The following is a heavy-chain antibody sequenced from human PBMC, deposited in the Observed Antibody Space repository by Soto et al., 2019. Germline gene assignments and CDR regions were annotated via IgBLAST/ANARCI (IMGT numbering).Heavy chain of an antibody. D-gene: IGHD3-3*01. Sequence: EVQLLESGGGLVQTGGCLRLCCAASGFTFNNYAMNWVRQAPGKGLEWVSLISGSGATTGYADSVRGRFTISRDNSRNTVYLHMSSLRAEDTAVYYCAKGVTLFGVVINWGQGTLVTVSS. CDR3: AKGVTLFGVVIN. CDR1: GFTFNNYA. V-gene: IGHV3-23*01. CDR2: ISGSGATT. J-gene: IGHJ4*02.